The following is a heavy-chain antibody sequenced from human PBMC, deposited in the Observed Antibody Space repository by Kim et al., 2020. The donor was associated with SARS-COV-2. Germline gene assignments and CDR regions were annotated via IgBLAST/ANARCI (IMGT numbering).Heavy chain of an antibody. CDR3: AKARYSNYEVTAIRGHFGEYYYGMDV. V-gene: IGHV3-33*06. J-gene: IGHJ6*02. D-gene: IGHD2-21*02. CDR2: IWYDGSNK. Sequence: GGSLRLSCAASGFTFSSYAMHWVRQAPGKGLEWVAVIWYDGSNKYYADSVKGRFTISRDNTKNTLNLQMNSLRAEDTAVYYCAKARYSNYEVTAIRGHFGEYYYGMDVWGQGTTVTVSS. CDR1: GFTFSSYA.